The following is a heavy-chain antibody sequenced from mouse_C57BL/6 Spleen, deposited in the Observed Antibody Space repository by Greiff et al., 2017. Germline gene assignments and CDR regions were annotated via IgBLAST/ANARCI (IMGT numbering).Heavy chain of an antibody. CDR2: IRSKSNNYAT. Sequence: EVKVVESGGGLVQPKGSLKLSCAASGFSFNTYAMNWVRQAPGKGLEWVARIRSKSNNYATYYADSVKDRFTISRDDSESMLYLQMNNLKTEDTAVYYCVRQDYGSSSYFDYWGQGTTLTVSS. J-gene: IGHJ2*01. D-gene: IGHD1-1*01. CDR1: GFSFNTYA. V-gene: IGHV10-1*01. CDR3: VRQDYGSSSYFDY.